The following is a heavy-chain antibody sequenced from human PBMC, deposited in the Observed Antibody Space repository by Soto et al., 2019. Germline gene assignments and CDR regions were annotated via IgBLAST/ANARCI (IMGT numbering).Heavy chain of an antibody. CDR2: IYYSGST. Sequence: PSETLSLTCTVSGGSVSSGSYYWSWIRQPPGKGLEWIGYIYYSGSTNYNPSLKSRVTISVDTSKNQFSLKLSSVTAADTAVYYCARTPMTPKAYYYYGMDVWGQGTTVTVSS. V-gene: IGHV4-61*01. CDR3: ARTPMTPKAYYYYGMDV. CDR1: GGSVSSGSYY. J-gene: IGHJ6*02.